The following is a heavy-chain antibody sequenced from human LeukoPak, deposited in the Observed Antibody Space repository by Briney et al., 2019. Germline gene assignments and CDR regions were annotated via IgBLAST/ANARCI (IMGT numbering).Heavy chain of an antibody. J-gene: IGHJ4*02. Sequence: SETLSLTCSVSGGSISSSDYYWGWIRQPPGKGLEWIGTMFYNGATKSNPSLSSRVTMSIDTSKNQFSLKLRSVTAADTAVYYCARQARFGLPAVGSGDYWGQGTLATVSS. V-gene: IGHV4-39*07. D-gene: IGHD6-25*01. CDR2: MFYNGAT. CDR3: ARQARFGLPAVGSGDY. CDR1: GGSISSSDYY.